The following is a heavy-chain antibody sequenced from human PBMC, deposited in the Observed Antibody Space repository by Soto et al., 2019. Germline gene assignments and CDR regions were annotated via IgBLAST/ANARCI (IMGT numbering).Heavy chain of an antibody. D-gene: IGHD1-26*01. CDR2: IYTGDSDT. CDR1: GYSFTSYW. V-gene: IGHV5-51*01. Sequence: GRSLKISCKGSGYSFTSYWIGWVRQMPGKGLEWMGIIYTGDSDTRYSPSFQGQVTISADKSISTAYLQWSSLKASDTALYYCARHTWSSGSPAAFDYWGQGTLVTGSS. CDR3: ARHTWSSGSPAAFDY. J-gene: IGHJ4*02.